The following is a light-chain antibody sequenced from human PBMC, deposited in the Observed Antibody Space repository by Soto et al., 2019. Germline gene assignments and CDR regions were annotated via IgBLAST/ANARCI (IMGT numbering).Light chain of an antibody. CDR1: QSVNNRY. Sequence: EIVLTQSPGTLSLSPGERATLSCRASQSVNNRYLAWYQQKPGQAPRLLMYGVSIRATAIPDRFSGSGSGTDFTLTISRLEPEDFAVYYCQHYGSSQITFGQGTRLEIK. CDR2: GVS. J-gene: IGKJ5*01. V-gene: IGKV3-20*01. CDR3: QHYGSSQIT.